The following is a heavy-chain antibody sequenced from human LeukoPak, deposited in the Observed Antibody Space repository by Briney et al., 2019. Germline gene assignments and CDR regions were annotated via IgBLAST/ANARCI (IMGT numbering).Heavy chain of an antibody. D-gene: IGHD3-10*01. J-gene: IGHJ4*02. CDR3: ATDPEVLAMVRVVIITQRGN. CDR1: GYTFTDYY. Sequence: ASVKISCKVSGYTFTDYYMHWVQQAPGKGLEWMGLVDPEDGETIYAEKFQARVTITADTSTDTAYMELSSLRSEDTAVYYCATDPEVLAMVRVVIITQRGNWGQGTLVTVSS. V-gene: IGHV1-69-2*01. CDR2: VDPEDGET.